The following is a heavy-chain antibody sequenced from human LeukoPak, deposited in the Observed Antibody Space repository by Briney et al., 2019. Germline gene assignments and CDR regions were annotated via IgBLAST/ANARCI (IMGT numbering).Heavy chain of an antibody. D-gene: IGHD6-6*01. CDR3: AREAPRGASSNPYYFDS. CDR1: GLTFSTNS. V-gene: IGHV3-48*01. Sequence: GGSLRLSCAAAGLTFSTNSMNWVRQAPGKGLEWVSYISFSSSTIYYADSVKGRFTISRDNAKNLLYLQMNSLRAEDTAVYYCAREAPRGASSNPYYFDSWGQGTLVTVSS. J-gene: IGHJ4*02. CDR2: ISFSSSTI.